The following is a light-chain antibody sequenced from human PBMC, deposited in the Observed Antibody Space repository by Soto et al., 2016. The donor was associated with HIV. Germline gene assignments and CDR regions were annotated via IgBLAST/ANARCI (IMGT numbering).Light chain of an antibody. Sequence: SYDLTQPPSVSVSPGQTASITCFGDNLGNKYSSWYQKKSGQPPLLVIYEDTKRPSWIPERFSGSNSGSTATLTVSGTQAMDEADYYCQTWDGSAAVFGGGTKLTVL. CDR1: NLGNKY. CDR2: EDT. J-gene: IGLJ2*01. CDR3: QTWDGSAAV. V-gene: IGLV3-1*01.